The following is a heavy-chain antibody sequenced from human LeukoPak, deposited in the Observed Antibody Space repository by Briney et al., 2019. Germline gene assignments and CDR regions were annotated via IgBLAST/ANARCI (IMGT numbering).Heavy chain of an antibody. D-gene: IGHD5-12*01. Sequence: GGSLRLSCAASGFTFSSYWMHWVRQAPGKGLVWVSRINSDGSSTSYADSVKGRFTISRDNAKNTLYLQMSSLRAEDTAVYYRAREGATDWYFHLWGRGTLVTVSS. CDR2: INSDGSST. CDR3: AREGATDWYFHL. V-gene: IGHV3-74*01. J-gene: IGHJ2*01. CDR1: GFTFSSYW.